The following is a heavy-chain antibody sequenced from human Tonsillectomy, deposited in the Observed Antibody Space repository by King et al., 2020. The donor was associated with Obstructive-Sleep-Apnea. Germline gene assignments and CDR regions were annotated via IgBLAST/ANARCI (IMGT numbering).Heavy chain of an antibody. CDR2: ISSSTSTI. D-gene: IGHD3-22*01. CDR3: ARDLGPYDSSGYYYVGY. V-gene: IGHV3-48*04. J-gene: IGHJ4*02. CDR1: GFIFGTYS. Sequence: VQLVESGGGLVQPGGSLRLSCAASGFIFGTYSMNWVRQAPGKGLEWVSYISSSTSTIYYADSVKGRFTISRDNAKNSLYLQMNSLRAEDTAVYYCARDLGPYDSSGYYYVGYWGQGTLVTVSS.